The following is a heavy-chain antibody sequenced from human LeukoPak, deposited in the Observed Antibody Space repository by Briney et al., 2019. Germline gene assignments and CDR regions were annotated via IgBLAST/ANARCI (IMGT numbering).Heavy chain of an antibody. CDR1: NGSISNYY. D-gene: IGHD3-9*01. CDR2: IFYGEST. J-gene: IGHJ6*02. V-gene: IGHV4-59*01. Sequence: PSETLSLICTVSNGSISNYYWSWIRQSPGRGLEFIGYIFYGESTNYNPSLKSRVTISLDASKNLLSLKVYSVTAADTAVYYCARSRYIKFGMDVWGQGTTVTVSS. CDR3: ARSRYIKFGMDV.